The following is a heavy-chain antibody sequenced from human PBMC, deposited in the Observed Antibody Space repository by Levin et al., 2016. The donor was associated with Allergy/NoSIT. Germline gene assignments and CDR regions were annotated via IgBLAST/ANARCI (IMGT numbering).Heavy chain of an antibody. D-gene: IGHD6-13*01. CDR3: ARDLEGSSSWYIVYYYYGMDV. J-gene: IGHJ6*02. CDR2: INAGNGNT. V-gene: IGHV1-3*01. Sequence: WVRQAPGQRLEWMGWINAGNGNTKYSQKFQGRVTITRDTSASTAYMELSSLRSEDTAVYYCARDLEGSSSWYIVYYYYGMDVWGQGTTVTVSS.